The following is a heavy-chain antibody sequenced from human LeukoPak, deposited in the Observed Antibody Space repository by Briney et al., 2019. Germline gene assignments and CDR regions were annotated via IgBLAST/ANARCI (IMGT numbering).Heavy chain of an antibody. CDR1: GYTFTVPY. Sequence: GASVKVSCKASGYTFTVPYMHWVRQAPGQGLEWIGLIKPNSGATSYAQQYQGRVTMTRDTSINTAYIDLSSLTSDDTAVYYCLTDQARGQGTLVTVS. D-gene: IGHD3-9*01. V-gene: IGHV1-2*02. CDR2: IKPNSGAT. J-gene: IGHJ1*01. CDR3: LTDQA.